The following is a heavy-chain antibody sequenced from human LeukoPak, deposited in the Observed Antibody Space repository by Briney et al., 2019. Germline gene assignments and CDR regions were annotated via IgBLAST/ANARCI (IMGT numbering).Heavy chain of an antibody. CDR2: MNPNSGNT. J-gene: IGHJ4*02. V-gene: IGHV1-8*02. D-gene: IGHD3-22*01. CDR1: GYTFTSYG. CDR3: ARGSDSSGSNDY. Sequence: ASVKVSCKASGYTFTSYGINWVRQATGQGLEWMGWMNPNSGNTGYAQKFQGRVTMTRNTSISTAYMELSSLRSEDTAVYYCARGSDSSGSNDYWGQGTLVTVSS.